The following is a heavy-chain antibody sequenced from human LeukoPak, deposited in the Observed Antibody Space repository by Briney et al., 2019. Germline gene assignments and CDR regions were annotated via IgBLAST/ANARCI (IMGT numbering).Heavy chain of an antibody. CDR2: IIPILGIA. Sequence: SVKVSCKASGGTFSSYAISWVRQAPGQGLEWMGRIIPILGIANYAQKFQGRVTITADKSTSTAYMELSSLRSEDTAVYYCARRGYSYGSYYFDYWGQGTLVTVSS. CDR1: GGTFSSYA. D-gene: IGHD5-18*01. V-gene: IGHV1-69*04. CDR3: ARRGYSYGSYYFDY. J-gene: IGHJ4*02.